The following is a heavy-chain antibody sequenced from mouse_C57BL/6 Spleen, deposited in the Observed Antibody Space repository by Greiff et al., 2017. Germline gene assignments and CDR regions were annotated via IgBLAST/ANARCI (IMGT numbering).Heavy chain of an antibody. D-gene: IGHD4-1*01. Sequence: VQLKQSGAELVRPGASVKLSCTASGFNIKDDYMHWVKQRPEQGLEWIGWIDPENGDTEYASKFQGKATITADTSSNTAYLQLSSLTSEDTAVYYCAPWTGDYYAMDYWGQGNSVTVSS. J-gene: IGHJ4*01. CDR3: APWTGDYYAMDY. CDR2: IDPENGDT. CDR1: GFNIKDDY. V-gene: IGHV14-4*01.